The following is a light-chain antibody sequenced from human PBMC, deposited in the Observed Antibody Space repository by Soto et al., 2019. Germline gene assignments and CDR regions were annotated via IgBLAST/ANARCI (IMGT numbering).Light chain of an antibody. J-gene: IGLJ1*01. CDR3: SSYTSSRTYV. Sequence: LTQPASVSRSPGQSITISCTGTSSDVGGYNYVSWYQQHPGKVPKLMIYEVTNRPSGVSNRFSGSKSVNTASLTISGLQAEDEADYYCSSYTSSRTYVFGTGTKGTVL. CDR2: EVT. CDR1: SSDVGGYNY. V-gene: IGLV2-14*01.